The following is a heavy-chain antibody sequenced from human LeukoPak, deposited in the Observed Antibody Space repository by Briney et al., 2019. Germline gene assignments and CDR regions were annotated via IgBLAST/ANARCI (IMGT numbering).Heavy chain of an antibody. V-gene: IGHV3-66*02. CDR1: GFSVSDSY. D-gene: IGHD3-10*01. Sequence: GGTLRLSCAASGFSVSDSYVSWVRQAPGKGLEWVSILYSGGDTYYSASVRGRFTISRDNSKNTLYLQMNTLSAADTAVYFCARGENYYFHTDVWGKGATVTVSS. CDR3: ARGENYYFHTDV. J-gene: IGHJ6*03. CDR2: LYSGGDT.